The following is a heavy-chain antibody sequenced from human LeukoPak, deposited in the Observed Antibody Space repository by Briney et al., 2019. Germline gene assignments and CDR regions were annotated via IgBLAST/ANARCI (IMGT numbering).Heavy chain of an antibody. CDR2: ISGSGGST. J-gene: IGHJ4*02. D-gene: IGHD6-19*01. Sequence: GGSLRLSCAASGFTFSSYWMHWVRQAPGKGLEWVSAISGSGGSTYYADSVKGRFTISRDNSKNTLYLQMNSLRAEDTAVYYCAKDDGYSSGWYSHYFDYWGQGTLVTVSS. V-gene: IGHV3-23*01. CDR1: GFTFSSYW. CDR3: AKDDGYSSGWYSHYFDY.